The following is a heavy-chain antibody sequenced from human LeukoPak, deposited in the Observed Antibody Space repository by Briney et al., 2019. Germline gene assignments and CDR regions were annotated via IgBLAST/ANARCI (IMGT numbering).Heavy chain of an antibody. Sequence: SETLSLTCTVSGGSISSSSYYWGWIRQPPGKGLEWIGSIYYSGSTYYNPSLKSRVTISVDTSKNQFSLKLSSVTAADTAVYYCARGPYDPSGYWGQGTLVTVSS. V-gene: IGHV4-39*01. CDR2: IYYSGST. D-gene: IGHD3-3*01. J-gene: IGHJ4*02. CDR3: ARGPYDPSGY. CDR1: GGSISSSSYY.